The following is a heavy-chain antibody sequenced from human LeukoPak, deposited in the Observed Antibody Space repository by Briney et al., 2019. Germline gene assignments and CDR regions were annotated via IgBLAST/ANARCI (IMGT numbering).Heavy chain of an antibody. Sequence: SETLSLTCTVSGGSISSYHWSWIRQPPGKGLEWIGYVFYSGSTNYNPSLKSRVTISVDMSKNQFSLKLTSVTAADTAVYYCAREVGDYVGVFDYWGQGTLVTVSS. J-gene: IGHJ4*02. CDR1: GGSISSYH. CDR3: AREVGDYVGVFDY. D-gene: IGHD4-17*01. CDR2: VFYSGST. V-gene: IGHV4-59*01.